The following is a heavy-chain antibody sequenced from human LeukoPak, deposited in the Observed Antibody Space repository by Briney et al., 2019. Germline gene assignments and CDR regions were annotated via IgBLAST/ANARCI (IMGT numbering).Heavy chain of an antibody. CDR2: INPDSGGS. CDR1: GYTFTAFY. CDR3: ARDMTGGIWARATSFDH. J-gene: IGHJ4*02. Sequence: ASVKVSCKTSGYTFTAFYMHWVRQAPGQGPEWMGWINPDSGGSEYGQKFQGRVTFTSDTSSTTIYMEVRSLKSDDTAVYYCARDMTGGIWARATSFDHWGQGTLVTVSS. V-gene: IGHV1-2*02. D-gene: IGHD1-14*01.